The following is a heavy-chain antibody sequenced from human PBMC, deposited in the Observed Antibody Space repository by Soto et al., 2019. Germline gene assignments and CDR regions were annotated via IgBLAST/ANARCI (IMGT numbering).Heavy chain of an antibody. CDR3: ARVSSSIVAVPDYGMDV. CDR1: GYTFISHG. J-gene: IGHJ6*02. V-gene: IGHV1-18*04. CDR2: ISGKNGNT. D-gene: IGHD2-15*01. Sequence: QVQLVQYGVEVKKPGASVKVSCKASGYTFISHGISWVRQAPGQGLEWMGWISGKNGNTNYAQELQGRVTLTTDTSTSTAYMELRSLRSDDTAVYYCARVSSSIVAVPDYGMDVWGQGTTVTVSS.